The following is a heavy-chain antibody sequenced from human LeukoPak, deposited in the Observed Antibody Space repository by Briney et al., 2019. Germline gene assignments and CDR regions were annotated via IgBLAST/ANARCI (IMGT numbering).Heavy chain of an antibody. CDR2: INPSGVST. J-gene: IGHJ6*02. CDR1: GYTFTSYY. V-gene: IGHV1-46*01. CDR3: ATTYYDILTGYPRPTDYYYYGMDV. Sequence: GASVKVSCKASGYTFTSYYMHWVRQAPGHGLEWMGIINPSGVSTSYAQKFQGSVTMTRDTSTSTVYMELSSLRSEDTAVYYCATTYYDILTGYPRPTDYYYYGMDVWGQGTTVTVSS. D-gene: IGHD3-9*01.